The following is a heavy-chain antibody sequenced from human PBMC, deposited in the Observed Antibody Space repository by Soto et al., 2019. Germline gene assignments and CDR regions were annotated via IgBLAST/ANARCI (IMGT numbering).Heavy chain of an antibody. CDR1: GFTFSSYG. J-gene: IGHJ4*02. CDR2: ISYDGSNK. V-gene: IGHV3-30*18. D-gene: IGHD3-9*01. Sequence: QMQLVECGGGVVQPGRSLRLSCAASGFTFSSYGMHWVRQAPGKGLEWVAVISYDGSNKYYADSVKGRFIISRDNSKNTLYLQMNSLRAEDTAVYYCAKDPRLDILTGPFDYWGQGTLVTVSS. CDR3: AKDPRLDILTGPFDY.